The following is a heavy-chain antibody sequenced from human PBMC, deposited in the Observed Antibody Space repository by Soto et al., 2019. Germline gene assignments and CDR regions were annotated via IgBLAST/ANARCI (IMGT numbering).Heavy chain of an antibody. CDR3: ARVRMTTVVTGWYFDL. D-gene: IGHD4-17*01. CDR2: IYYSGST. J-gene: IGHJ2*01. CDR1: GGSISSYY. Sequence: SETLSLTCTVSGGSISSYYWSWIRQPPGKGLEWIGYIYYSGSTNYNPSLKSRVTISVDTSKNQFSLKLSSVTAADTAVYYCARVRMTTVVTGWYFDLWGRGTLVTVSS. V-gene: IGHV4-59*01.